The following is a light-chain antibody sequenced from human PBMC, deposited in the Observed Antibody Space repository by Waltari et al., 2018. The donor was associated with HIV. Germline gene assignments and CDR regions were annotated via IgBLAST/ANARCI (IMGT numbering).Light chain of an antibody. Sequence: EIVLTQSPGTLSLSPGERATLSCRASQSVNSNYVAWYQHTRGQAPRLVIYGASSRDTGIPDMFSGSASGTDFPLTIRRLEPEDSAVYLCHQYGSSPVTFGSGTKVDIK. CDR1: QSVNSNY. V-gene: IGKV3-20*01. CDR2: GAS. J-gene: IGKJ3*01. CDR3: HQYGSSPVT.